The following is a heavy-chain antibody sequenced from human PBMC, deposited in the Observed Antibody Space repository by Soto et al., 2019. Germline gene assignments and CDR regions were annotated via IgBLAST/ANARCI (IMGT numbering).Heavy chain of an antibody. D-gene: IGHD5-18*01. V-gene: IGHV3-33*03. CDR3: AKSQPDDRANDY. Sequence: QVQLVESGGGVVQPGRSLRLSCAASGFSFSSYDMHWVRQAPGQGLEWVAVMWSDGSDQYYADSVKGRFTVSRDNSKNTLYLIMKSLRAEDTAVYYCAKSQPDDRANDYWGQGTLVTVSS. CDR1: GFSFSSYD. CDR2: MWSDGSDQ. J-gene: IGHJ4*02.